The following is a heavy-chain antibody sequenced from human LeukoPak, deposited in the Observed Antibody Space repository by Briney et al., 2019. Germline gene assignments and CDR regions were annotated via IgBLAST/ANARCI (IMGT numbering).Heavy chain of an antibody. CDR2: ILPDGGNK. D-gene: IGHD4-23*01. Sequence: GGSLRLSCAASGFTFSSYWMSWVRQAPGKGLEWVAAILPDGGNKHYADPVKGRVTISRDNSKNTLYLQMNSLRAEDTALYYCAIMTTVVTNFDYWGQGTLVTVSS. V-gene: IGHV3-30-3*01. CDR3: AIMTTVVTNFDY. CDR1: GFTFSSYW. J-gene: IGHJ4*02.